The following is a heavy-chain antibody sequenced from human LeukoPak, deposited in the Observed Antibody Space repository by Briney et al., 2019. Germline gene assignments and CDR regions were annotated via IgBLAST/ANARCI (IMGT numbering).Heavy chain of an antibody. CDR3: TRAGYCTSTSCYVIDY. CDR1: GDSISSSNW. V-gene: IGHV4-4*02. D-gene: IGHD2-2*01. J-gene: IGHJ4*02. Sequence: SETLSLTCAVSGDSISSSNWWSWVRQPPGKGLEWIGEIFHSGSVNYNPSLRSRVTISVDKSKNQFSLKLTSVTAADTAVYYCTRAGYCTSTSCYVIDYRGQGTLVTVSS. CDR2: IFHSGSV.